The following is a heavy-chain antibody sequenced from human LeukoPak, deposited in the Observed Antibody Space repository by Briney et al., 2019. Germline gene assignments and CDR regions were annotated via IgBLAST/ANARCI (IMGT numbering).Heavy chain of an antibody. J-gene: IGHJ5*02. CDR2: INHSGST. Sequence: SETLSLTCAVYGGSFSGYYWSWIRQPPGKGLEWIGEINHSGSTNYNPSLKSRVTISVDTSKNQFSLKLSSVTAADTAVYYCARGLPAANPPYWFDPWGQGTLVTVSS. D-gene: IGHD2-2*01. CDR3: ARGLPAANPPYWFDP. CDR1: GGSFSGYY. V-gene: IGHV4-34*01.